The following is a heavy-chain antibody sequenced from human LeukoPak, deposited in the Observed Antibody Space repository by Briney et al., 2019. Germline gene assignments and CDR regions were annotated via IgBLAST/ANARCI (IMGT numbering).Heavy chain of an antibody. D-gene: IGHD6-19*01. CDR1: GFTFSSYW. J-gene: IGHJ4*02. CDR3: AKGRQWLAH. V-gene: IGHV3-7*01. Sequence: TGGSLRLSCAASGFTFSSYWMSWVRQAPGKGLEWVANIKQDGSEKYYADSVKGRFTISRDNSKNTLHLQMNSLRAEDTAVYYCAKGRQWLAHWGQGTLVTVSS. CDR2: IKQDGSEK.